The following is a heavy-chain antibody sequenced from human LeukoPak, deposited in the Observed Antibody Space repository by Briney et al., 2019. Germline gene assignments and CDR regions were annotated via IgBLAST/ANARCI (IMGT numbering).Heavy chain of an antibody. CDR2: ISYDGSNK. CDR3: AKGSGWYGVIDY. D-gene: IGHD6-19*01. CDR1: GFTFSSYA. J-gene: IGHJ4*02. V-gene: IGHV3-30-3*01. Sequence: PGGSLRLSCAASGFTFSSYAMHWVRQAPGKGLEWVAVISYDGSNKYYADSVKGRFTISRDNSKNTLYLQMNSLRAEDTAVYYCAKGSGWYGVIDYWGQGTLVTVSS.